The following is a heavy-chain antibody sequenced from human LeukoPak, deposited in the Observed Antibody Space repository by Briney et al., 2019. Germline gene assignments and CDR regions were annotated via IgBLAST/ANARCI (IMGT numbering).Heavy chain of an antibody. CDR2: IYPGDSDT. CDR3: ARGTSGANYYYYMAV. CDR1: GYSFTTYW. Sequence: GESLKISCKASGYSFTTYWISWVRQMPGKGLEWMGIIYPGDSDTRYSPSFQGQVTISADKSISTAYLQWSSLKASDTALYYYARGTSGANYYYYMAVWGKGTTVIVSS. J-gene: IGHJ6*03. V-gene: IGHV5-51*01.